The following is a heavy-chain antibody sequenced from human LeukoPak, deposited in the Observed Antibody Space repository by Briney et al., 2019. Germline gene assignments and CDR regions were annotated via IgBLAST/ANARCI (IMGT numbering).Heavy chain of an antibody. CDR2: ISSSSSYI. CDR1: GFTFSSYS. D-gene: IGHD3-10*01. J-gene: IGHJ6*03. CDR3: ARGMGDYYGLGILYYYYMDV. V-gene: IGHV3-21*01. Sequence: GGSLRLSCAASGFTFSSYSMNWVRQAPGKGLEWVSSISSSSSYIYYADSVKGRFTISRDNAKNSLYLQMNSLGAEDTAVYYCARGMGDYYGLGILYYYYMDVWGKGTTVTVSS.